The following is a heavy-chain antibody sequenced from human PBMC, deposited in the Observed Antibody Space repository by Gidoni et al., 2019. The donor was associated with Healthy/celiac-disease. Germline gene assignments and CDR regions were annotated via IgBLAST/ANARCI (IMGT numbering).Heavy chain of an antibody. D-gene: IGHD6-13*01. CDR3: ARDLGIADSIYYFDY. J-gene: IGHJ4*02. CDR1: GFTFSSYG. Sequence: QVQLVESGGGVVQPGRSLRLAWAASGFTFSSYGMHWVRQVPGKGLEWVAVIWSDGSNKYYADSVKGRFTISRDNSKNTLYLQMNSLRAEDTAVYYCARDLGIADSIYYFDYWGQGTLVTVSS. V-gene: IGHV3-33*01. CDR2: IWSDGSNK.